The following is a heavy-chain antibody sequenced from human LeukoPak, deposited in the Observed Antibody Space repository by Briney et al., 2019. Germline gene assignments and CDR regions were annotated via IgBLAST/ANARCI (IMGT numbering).Heavy chain of an antibody. J-gene: IGHJ4*02. Sequence: SETLSLTCTVSGGSISSSYWSWIPQPPGKGLEWIGYIYYSRSTNYNPSLKSRVTISVDTSKNQLSLKLNSVTAADTAVYYCARQGPLTTAVTTRTNPFDYWGQGTLVTVSS. CDR1: GGSISSSY. V-gene: IGHV4-59*08. CDR2: IYYSRST. CDR3: ARQGPLTTAVTTRTNPFDY. D-gene: IGHD4-11*01.